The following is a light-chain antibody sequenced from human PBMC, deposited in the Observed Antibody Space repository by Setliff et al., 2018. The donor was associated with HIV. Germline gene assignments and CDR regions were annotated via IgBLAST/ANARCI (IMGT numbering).Light chain of an antibody. CDR2: WAS. Sequence: DIVMTQSPDSLAVSLGERATINCKSSQSVLYNSNNKNYFAWYQQKPGQPPKLLIYWASTRESGVPDRFSGSGSGTDFTLTISSLQAEDVAVYYCQQYYSTPLTFGQGTKVDIK. CDR1: QSVLYNSNNKNY. CDR3: QQYYSTPLT. V-gene: IGKV4-1*01. J-gene: IGKJ1*01.